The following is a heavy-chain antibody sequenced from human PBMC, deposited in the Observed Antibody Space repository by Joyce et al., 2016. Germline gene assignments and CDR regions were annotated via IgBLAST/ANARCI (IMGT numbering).Heavy chain of an antibody. J-gene: IGHJ5*02. D-gene: IGHD6-19*01. CDR2: VYWDDEK. CDR1: GLSHTTNDGG. Sequence: QITLKESGPTLVKPTQTLTLTCSFSGLSHTTNDGGGGWIRQPPGKALEWLAVVYWDDEKRYSPSLNSRLTITKDTSKNQVVLTMTNLDPVDTATYYCAFKNSSGWKNWFDPWGQGTLVTVSS. CDR3: AFKNSSGWKNWFDP. V-gene: IGHV2-5*02.